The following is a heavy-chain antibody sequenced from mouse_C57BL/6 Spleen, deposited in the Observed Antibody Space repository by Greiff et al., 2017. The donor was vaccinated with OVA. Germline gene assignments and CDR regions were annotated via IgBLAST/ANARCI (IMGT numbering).Heavy chain of an antibody. CDR3: ANLGRDWYFDV. J-gene: IGHJ1*03. Sequence: VQGVESGPGLVQPSQSLSITCTVSGFSLTSYGVHWVRQSPGKGLEWLGVIWRGGSTDYNAAFMSRLGITKDNSKSQVFFKMNSLQADDTAIYYCANLGRDWYFDVWGTGTTVTVSS. D-gene: IGHD4-1*01. V-gene: IGHV2-5*01. CDR1: GFSLTSYG. CDR2: IWRGGST.